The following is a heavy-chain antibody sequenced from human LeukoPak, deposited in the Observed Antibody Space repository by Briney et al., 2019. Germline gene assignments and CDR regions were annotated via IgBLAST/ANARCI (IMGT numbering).Heavy chain of an antibody. Sequence: ASVSVSCKASGYTFANHDINWVLQATGQGLEWMGRMNANSGDTGYAQKFHGRVTITRTTSINTAYMALSSLSSQDTAVYYCARSSGSYYNPSDYWGQGTLVTVSS. CDR2: MNANSGDT. V-gene: IGHV1-8*01. CDR3: ARSSGSYYNPSDY. D-gene: IGHD3-10*01. J-gene: IGHJ4*02. CDR1: GYTFANHD.